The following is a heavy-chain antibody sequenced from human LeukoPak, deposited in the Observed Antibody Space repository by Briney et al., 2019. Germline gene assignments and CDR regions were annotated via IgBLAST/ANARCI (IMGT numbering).Heavy chain of an antibody. D-gene: IGHD3-3*01. Sequence: SETLSLTCTVSGGSISSYYWSWIRQPPGKRLEWIGYIYYSVSTNYNPSLKRRVTISVDTSKNQFSLKLRSVTAADTAVYYCARDRLFGVVTDWGQGTLVTVSS. V-gene: IGHV4-59*01. CDR3: ARDRLFGVVTD. J-gene: IGHJ4*02. CDR1: GGSISSYY. CDR2: IYYSVST.